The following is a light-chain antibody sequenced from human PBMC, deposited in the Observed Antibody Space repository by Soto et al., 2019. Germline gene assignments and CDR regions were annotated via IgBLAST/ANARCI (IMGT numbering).Light chain of an antibody. CDR1: QSVSSY. V-gene: IGKV3-11*01. Sequence: EIVLTQSPATLSLSPGERATLSCRASQSVSSYLAWYQQKPGQAPGLLIYDASNRATGIPARFSGSGSGTGFTLTISSLEPEDFAVYYCQQRSNWPITFGQGTRLEIK. CDR3: QQRSNWPIT. J-gene: IGKJ5*01. CDR2: DAS.